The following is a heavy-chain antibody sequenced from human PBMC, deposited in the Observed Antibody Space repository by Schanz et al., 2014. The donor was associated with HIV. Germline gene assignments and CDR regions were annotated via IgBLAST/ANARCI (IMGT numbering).Heavy chain of an antibody. CDR2: MNPSTGNS. V-gene: IGHV1-8*01. J-gene: IGHJ6*02. CDR3: ARGPKWEGLMDV. Sequence: QVNLVLSGPEVKKPGASVRVSCKASGYSFTSNFIHWVRQASGLGLEWMGWMNPSTGNSGYAQMFQVRVTMTRDTSISTAYLEVDSPKSEDTAVYYCARGPKWEGLMDVWGQGTTVIVSS. D-gene: IGHD1-26*01. CDR1: GYSFTSNF.